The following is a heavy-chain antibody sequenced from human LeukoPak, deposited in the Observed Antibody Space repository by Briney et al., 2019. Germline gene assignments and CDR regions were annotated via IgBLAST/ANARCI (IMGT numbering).Heavy chain of an antibody. J-gene: IGHJ4*02. D-gene: IGHD5-18*01. CDR1: GYTFTGYY. CDR3: ARGDGLNSYGFY. CDR2: INPNSGGT. Sequence: ASVKVSCNASGYTFTGYYMHWVRQAPGQGVEWMGWINPNSGGTNYAQKFQGRVTMTRDTSISTAYMELSRLRSDDTAVYYCARGDGLNSYGFYWGQGTLVTVSS. V-gene: IGHV1-2*02.